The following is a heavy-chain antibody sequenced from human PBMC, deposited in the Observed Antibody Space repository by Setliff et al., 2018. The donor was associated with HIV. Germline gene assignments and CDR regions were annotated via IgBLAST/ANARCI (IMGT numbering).Heavy chain of an antibody. CDR2: ISGSGGST. V-gene: IGHV3-23*01. D-gene: IGHD2-15*01. CDR1: GFTFNTYA. Sequence: GSLRLSCAASGFTFNTYAMSWVRQVPGKGLEWVSVISGSGGSTFYADSVKGRFTISRDNSKNTLYLQMNRLRVEDTAVYYCAKDGISGGAYPPYYFDYWGHGTLVTVSS. CDR3: AKDGISGGAYPPYYFDY. J-gene: IGHJ4*01.